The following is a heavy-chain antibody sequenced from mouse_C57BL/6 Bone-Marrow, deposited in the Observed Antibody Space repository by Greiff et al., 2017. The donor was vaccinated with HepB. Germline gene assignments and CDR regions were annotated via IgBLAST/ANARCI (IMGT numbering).Heavy chain of an antibody. D-gene: IGHD3-2*02. CDR3: ARNEDSSGYGFAY. J-gene: IGHJ3*01. V-gene: IGHV2-9-1*01. Sequence: VNVVESGPGLVAPSQSLSITCTVSGFSLTSYAISWVRQPPGKGLEWLGVIWTGGGTNYNSALKSRLSISKDNSKSQVFLKMNSLQTDDTARYYCARNEDSSGYGFAYWGQGTLVTVSA. CDR1: GFSLTSYA. CDR2: IWTGGGT.